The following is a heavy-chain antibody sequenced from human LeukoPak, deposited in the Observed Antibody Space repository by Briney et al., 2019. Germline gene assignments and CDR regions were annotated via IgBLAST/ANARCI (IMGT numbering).Heavy chain of an antibody. CDR2: ISYDGSNK. J-gene: IGHJ4*02. Sequence: PGGSLRLSCAASGFTFSSYAMHWVRQAPGKGLEWVAVISYDGSNKYYADSVKGRFTISRDNSKNTLYLQMNSLRAEGTAVYYCARALSAGYSSGCGDYWGQGTLVAVSS. CDR1: GFTFSSYA. V-gene: IGHV3-30-3*01. CDR3: ARALSAGYSSGCGDY. D-gene: IGHD6-19*01.